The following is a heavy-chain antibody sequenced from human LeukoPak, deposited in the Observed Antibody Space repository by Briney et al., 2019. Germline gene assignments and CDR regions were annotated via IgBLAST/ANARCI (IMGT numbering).Heavy chain of an antibody. Sequence: PSETLSLTCAVYGGSFSGYYWSWIRQPPGKGLEWIGEINHSGSTNYNPSLKSRVTISVDTSKNQFSLKLSSVTAADTAVYYCARVGSSGYLSPCFDYWGQGTLVTVSS. V-gene: IGHV4-34*01. CDR3: ARVGSSGYLSPCFDY. CDR2: INHSGST. J-gene: IGHJ4*02. CDR1: GGSFSGYY. D-gene: IGHD3-22*01.